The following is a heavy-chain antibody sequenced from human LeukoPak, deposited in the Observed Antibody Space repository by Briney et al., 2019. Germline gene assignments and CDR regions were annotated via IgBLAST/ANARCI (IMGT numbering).Heavy chain of an antibody. Sequence: SVKVSCKASGGTFISYAISWVRQAPGQGLEWMGGIIPIFGTANYAQKFQGRVTITADESTSTAYMELSSLRSEDTAVYYCARDYRHNRGYYYGMDVWGQGTTVIVSS. D-gene: IGHD3-16*02. J-gene: IGHJ6*02. CDR1: GGTFISYA. V-gene: IGHV1-69*13. CDR2: IIPIFGTA. CDR3: ARDYRHNRGYYYGMDV.